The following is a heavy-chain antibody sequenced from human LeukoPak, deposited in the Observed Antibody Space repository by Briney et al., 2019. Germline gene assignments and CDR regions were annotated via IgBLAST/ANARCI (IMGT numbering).Heavy chain of an antibody. D-gene: IGHD1-26*01. CDR1: GYTFTDYY. CDR2: INPNSGGT. J-gene: IGHJ6*02. Sequence: ASVKLSCKASGYTFTDYYLNWVRQAPGQGLEWMGWINPNSGGTNYAQKFQGRVTMTRDTSISTVYMELSRLSSDDTAVYYCVSLGATTIYYYGMDVWGQGTTVTVSS. CDR3: VSLGATTIYYYGMDV. V-gene: IGHV1-2*02.